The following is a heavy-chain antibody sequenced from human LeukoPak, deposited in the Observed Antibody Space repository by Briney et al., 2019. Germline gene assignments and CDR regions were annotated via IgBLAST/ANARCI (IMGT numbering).Heavy chain of an antibody. CDR1: GFTFSSYS. CDR2: ISSSSSYI. Sequence: GGSLRLSCAASGFTFSSYSMNWVRQAPGKGLEWVSSISSSSSYIYYADSVKGRFTISRDNAKNSLYLQINSLRAEDTAVYYCARDGDYDFWSGYHIWYFDLWGRGTLVTVSS. V-gene: IGHV3-21*01. J-gene: IGHJ2*01. D-gene: IGHD3-3*01. CDR3: ARDGDYDFWSGYHIWYFDL.